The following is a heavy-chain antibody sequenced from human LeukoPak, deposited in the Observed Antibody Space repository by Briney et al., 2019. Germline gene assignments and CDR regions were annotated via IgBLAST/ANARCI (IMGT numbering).Heavy chain of an antibody. CDR2: ISYDGSNK. CDR1: GFTFSSYA. J-gene: IGHJ3*02. Sequence: PGRSLRLSCAASGFTFSSYAMHWVRQAPGKGLEWVAVISYDGSNKYYADSVKGRFTISRDNSKNSLYLQMNSLRDEDTAVYYCAKARIASAGTGAFDIWGQGTMVTVSS. V-gene: IGHV3-30*07. D-gene: IGHD6-13*01. CDR3: AKARIASAGTGAFDI.